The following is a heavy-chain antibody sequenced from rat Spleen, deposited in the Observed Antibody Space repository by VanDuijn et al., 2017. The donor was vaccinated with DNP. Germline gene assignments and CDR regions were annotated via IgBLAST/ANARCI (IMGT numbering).Heavy chain of an antibody. CDR3: ARGDILRSFDY. CDR1: GYSITSCCR. Sequence: EVQLQESGPGLVEPSQSLSLTCSVTGYSITSCCRWTWIRKFPGNKLEWMGYINSAGSTNYNPSHKGRISITSDTSKTQFFLQVNSVTTEDTATYYCARGDILRSFDYWGQGVMVTVSS. J-gene: IGHJ2*01. V-gene: IGHV3-3*01. CDR2: INSAGST. D-gene: IGHD1-6*01.